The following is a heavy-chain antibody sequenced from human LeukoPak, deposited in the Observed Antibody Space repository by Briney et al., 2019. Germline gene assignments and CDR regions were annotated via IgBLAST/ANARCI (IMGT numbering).Heavy chain of an antibody. CDR2: ISGSGGST. CDR3: AKDLNYYDSSGYPSIP. V-gene: IGHV3-23*01. CDR1: GFTFSSYG. J-gene: IGHJ5*02. D-gene: IGHD3-22*01. Sequence: QSGGSLRLSCAASGFTFSSYGMSWVRQAPGKGLEWVSAISGSGGSTYYADSVKGRFTISRDNSKNTLYLQMNSLRAEDTAVYYCAKDLNYYDSSGYPSIPWGQGTLVTVSS.